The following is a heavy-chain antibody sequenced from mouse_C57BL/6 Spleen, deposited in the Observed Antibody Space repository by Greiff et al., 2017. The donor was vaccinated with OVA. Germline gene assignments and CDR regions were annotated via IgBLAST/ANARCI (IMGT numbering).Heavy chain of an antibody. J-gene: IGHJ3*01. CDR2: FHPYNDDT. CDR1: GYTFTTYP. Sequence: VNVVESGAELVKPGASVKMSCKASGYTFTTYPIEWMKQNHGKSLEWIGNFHPYNDDTKYNEKFKGKATLTVEKSSSTVYLELSRLTSDDSAVYYCARGDYDGAWFAYWGQGTLVTVSA. V-gene: IGHV1-47*01. CDR3: ARGDYDGAWFAY. D-gene: IGHD2-4*01.